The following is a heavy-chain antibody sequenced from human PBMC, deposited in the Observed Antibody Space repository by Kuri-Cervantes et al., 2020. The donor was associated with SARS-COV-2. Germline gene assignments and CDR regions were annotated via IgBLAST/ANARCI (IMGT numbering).Heavy chain of an antibody. Sequence: SETLSLTCAVYGGSFSGYYWSWIRQPPGKGLEWIGEINHSVSTNYNPSLKSRVTISVDTSKNQFSLKLNSVTAADTAVYYCASTVRGTGGMDVWGQGTLVTVSS. V-gene: IGHV4-34*01. CDR1: GGSFSGYY. D-gene: IGHD3-10*01. CDR3: ASTVRGTGGMDV. J-gene: IGHJ4*02. CDR2: INHSVST.